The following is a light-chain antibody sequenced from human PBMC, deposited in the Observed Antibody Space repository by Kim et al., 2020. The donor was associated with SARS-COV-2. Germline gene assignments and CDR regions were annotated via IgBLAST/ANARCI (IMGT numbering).Light chain of an antibody. CDR2: AAS. V-gene: IGKV1-39*01. J-gene: IGKJ5*01. Sequence: ASVGDRVTITGRASQSISSYLNWYQQKPGKAPKLLIYAASSLQSGVPSRFSGSGSGTDFTLTISSLQPEDFATYYCQQSYSTPITFGQGTRLEIK. CDR3: QQSYSTPIT. CDR1: QSISSY.